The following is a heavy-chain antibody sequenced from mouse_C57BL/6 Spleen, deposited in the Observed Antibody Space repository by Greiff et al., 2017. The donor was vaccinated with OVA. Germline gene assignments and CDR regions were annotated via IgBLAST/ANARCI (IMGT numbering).Heavy chain of an antibody. CDR3: ARAFTTVVPYFDV. CDR1: GFTFSDYY. CDR2: INYDGSST. J-gene: IGHJ1*03. Sequence: EVKLMESEGGLVQPGSSMKLSCTASGFTFSDYYMAWVRQVPEKGLEWVANINYDGSSTYYLDSLKSRFIISRDNAKNILYLQMSSLKSEDTATYYCARAFTTVVPYFDVWGTGTTVTVSS. V-gene: IGHV5-16*01. D-gene: IGHD1-1*01.